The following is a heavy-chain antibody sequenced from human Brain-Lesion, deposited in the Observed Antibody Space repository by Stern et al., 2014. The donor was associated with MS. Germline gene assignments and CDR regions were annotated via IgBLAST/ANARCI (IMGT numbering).Heavy chain of an antibody. D-gene: IGHD6-13*01. J-gene: IGHJ4*02. Sequence: QVQLQQWGPGLVKPSGTLSLTCAVSGGSISSSNWWSWVRQSPGKGLEWIGESDHSGSTIYNPSLKSRVTVSGDKSKNRFSLTLRSVPAADTAVYFCARFPASRPHVFDSWGQGTLVTVSS. V-gene: IGHV4-4*02. CDR2: SDHSGST. CDR1: GGSISSSNW. CDR3: ARFPASRPHVFDS.